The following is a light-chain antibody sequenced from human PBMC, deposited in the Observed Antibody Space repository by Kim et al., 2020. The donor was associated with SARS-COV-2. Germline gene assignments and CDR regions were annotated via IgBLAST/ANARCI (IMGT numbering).Light chain of an antibody. V-gene: IGLV3-21*04. CDR2: YDS. J-gene: IGLJ1*01. CDR3: QVWDSSSDLRV. CDR1: NVGSKS. Sequence: AQGKTARITCGGNNVGSKSVHWYQQKPGQAPVLVIYYDSDRPSGIPERFSGSNSGNTATLTISRVEAGDEADYYCQVWDSSSDLRVFGTGTKVTVL.